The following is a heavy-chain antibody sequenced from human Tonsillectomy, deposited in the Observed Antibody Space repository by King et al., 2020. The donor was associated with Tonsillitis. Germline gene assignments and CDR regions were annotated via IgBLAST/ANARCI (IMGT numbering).Heavy chain of an antibody. CDR1: GFTFSSFG. Sequence: VQLVESGGGVVQPGRSLRLSCAASGFTFSSFGVHWVRRAPGKGLEWVAVISYDGSNKYYADSVKGRFTISRDNSKNTLYLQMNSLRVEDTAVYYCAGDYRSGYSYHYGIDVWGQGTTVTVSS. D-gene: IGHD3-22*01. CDR3: AGDYRSGYSYHYGIDV. CDR2: ISYDGSNK. J-gene: IGHJ6*02. V-gene: IGHV3-33*01.